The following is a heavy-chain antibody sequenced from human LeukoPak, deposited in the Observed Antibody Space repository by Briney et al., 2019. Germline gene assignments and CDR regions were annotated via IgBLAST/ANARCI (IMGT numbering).Heavy chain of an antibody. Sequence: QPGGSLRLSCAASGFTFSSYEMSWVRQAPGKGLEWVSAIYGGGNTYYADSVKGRFTISRDNSKNTLYLQMNSLRAEDTALYYCARSDDYSSRNVFNYWGQGTLVTVSS. D-gene: IGHD4-11*01. J-gene: IGHJ4*02. CDR1: GFTFSSYE. V-gene: IGHV3-66*01. CDR3: ARSDDYSSRNVFNY. CDR2: IYGGGNT.